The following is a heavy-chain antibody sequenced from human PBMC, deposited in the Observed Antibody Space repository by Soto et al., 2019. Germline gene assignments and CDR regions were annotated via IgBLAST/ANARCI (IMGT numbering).Heavy chain of an antibody. D-gene: IGHD1-1*01. CDR3: ARSLWNDAFQQ. V-gene: IGHV4-30-2*01. CDR2: VHHTGST. J-gene: IGHJ1*01. CDR1: GGSISSGGYS. Sequence: SETLALNCSVSGGSISSGGYSWTWIRQPPGKGLEWIGYVHHTGSTTYNPSLKTRVNISVDRPNNQFFLTLTSATAAASAVYYCARSLWNDAFQQWRLGSLVTVSS.